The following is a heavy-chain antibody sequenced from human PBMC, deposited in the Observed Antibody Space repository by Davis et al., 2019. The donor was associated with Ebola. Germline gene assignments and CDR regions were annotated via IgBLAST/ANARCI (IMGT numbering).Heavy chain of an antibody. CDR3: TRNTGYSSGWYSNWFDP. D-gene: IGHD6-19*01. CDR1: GFTFGDYA. Sequence: GESLMIPCTASGFTFGDYAMSWVRQAPGKGLEWVGFIRSKAYGGTTEYAASVKGRFTISRDDSKSIAYLQMNSLKTEDTAVYYCTRNTGYSSGWYSNWFDPWGQGTLVTVSS. CDR2: IRSKAYGGTT. V-gene: IGHV3-49*04. J-gene: IGHJ5*02.